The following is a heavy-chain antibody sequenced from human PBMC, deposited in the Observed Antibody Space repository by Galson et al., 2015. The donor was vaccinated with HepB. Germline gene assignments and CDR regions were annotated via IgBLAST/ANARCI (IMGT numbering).Heavy chain of an antibody. J-gene: IGHJ6*02. CDR2: IKSKTDGGTT. CDR1: GFTFSNAW. CDR3: TTEDSAAHYYYYGMDV. D-gene: IGHD6-13*01. Sequence: SLRLSCAASGFTFSNAWMSWVRQAPGKGLEWVGRIKSKTDGGTTDYAAPVKGRFTISRDDSKNTLYLQMNSLKTEDTAVYYCTTEDSAAHYYYYGMDVWGQGTTVTVSS. V-gene: IGHV3-15*01.